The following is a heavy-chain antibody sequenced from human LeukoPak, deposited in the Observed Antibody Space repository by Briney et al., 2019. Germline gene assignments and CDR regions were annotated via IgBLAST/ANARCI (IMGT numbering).Heavy chain of an antibody. J-gene: IGHJ4*02. CDR1: RGSISSSSYY. D-gene: IGHD2-21*02. CDR2: IYYSGST. Sequence: PSETLSLTCTVSRGSISSSSYYWGWIRQPPGKGLVWIGSIYYSGSTYYNPSLKSRVTISVDTSKNQFSLKLSSLTAADTAVYYCASLYCGGDCYPDYWGQGTLVTVSS. CDR3: ASLYCGGDCYPDY. V-gene: IGHV4-39*01.